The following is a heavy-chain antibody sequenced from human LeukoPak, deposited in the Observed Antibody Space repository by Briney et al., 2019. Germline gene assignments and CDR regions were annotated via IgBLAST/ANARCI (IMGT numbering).Heavy chain of an antibody. Sequence: PGRSLRLSCAASGFTFSSYSMNWVRQAPGKGLEWVSYISSGSSTIYYADSVKGRFTISRDNAKNTLYLQMNSLRAEDTAVYYCAGPFPCFGELLPYYWGEGTLVSVSS. J-gene: IGHJ4*02. V-gene: IGHV3-48*01. D-gene: IGHD3-10*01. CDR3: AGPFPCFGELLPYY. CDR1: GFTFSSYS. CDR2: ISSGSSTI.